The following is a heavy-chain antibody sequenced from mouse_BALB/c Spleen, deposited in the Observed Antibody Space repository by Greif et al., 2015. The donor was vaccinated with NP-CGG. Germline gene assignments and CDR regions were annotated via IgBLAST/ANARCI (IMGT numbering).Heavy chain of an antibody. CDR2: IDPANGNT. Sequence: VQLKQSGAELVKPGASVKLSCTASGFNIKDTYMHWVKQRPEQGLEWIGRIDPANGNTKYDPKFQGKATITADTSSNTAYLQLSSLTSEDTAVYYCVLWSQQGFAYWGQGTLVTVSA. CDR3: VLWSQQGFAY. CDR1: GFNIKDTY. D-gene: IGHD1-1*02. V-gene: IGHV14-3*02. J-gene: IGHJ3*01.